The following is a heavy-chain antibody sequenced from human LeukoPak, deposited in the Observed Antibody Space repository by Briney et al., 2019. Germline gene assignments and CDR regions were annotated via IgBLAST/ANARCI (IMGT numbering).Heavy chain of an antibody. CDR3: ARVRARGSAPDY. V-gene: IGHV4-4*07. Sequence: SETLSLTCTVSGGSISSYYWSWIRQPAGKGLEWIGRIYTSGSTNYNPSLNSRVTMSVDTSKNRFSLKLSAVTAADTAVYYCARVRARGSAPDYWGQGTLVTVSS. CDR2: IYTSGST. J-gene: IGHJ4*02. CDR1: GGSISSYY. D-gene: IGHD6-25*01.